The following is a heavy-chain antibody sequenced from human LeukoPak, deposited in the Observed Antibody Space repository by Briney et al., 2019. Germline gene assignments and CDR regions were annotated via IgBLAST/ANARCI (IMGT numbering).Heavy chain of an antibody. D-gene: IGHD2-8*02. J-gene: IGHJ4*02. CDR3: ALDCCTGSRFDH. Sequence: GGSLRLSCAVSGFTVSSNYMGWVRQAAGKGLEWVSAIYSGGSTYHADSVKGRFTISRDNSKNILYLQMNSLTVEDTAVYYCALDCCTGSRFDHWGQGTQVTVSS. V-gene: IGHV3-53*01. CDR2: IYSGGST. CDR1: GFTVSSNY.